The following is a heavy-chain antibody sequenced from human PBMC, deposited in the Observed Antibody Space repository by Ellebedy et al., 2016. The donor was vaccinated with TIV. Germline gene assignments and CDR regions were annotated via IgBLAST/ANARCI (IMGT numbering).Heavy chain of an antibody. Sequence: SETLSLXCTVSGGSISSYYWSWIRQPPGKGLEWIGYIYYSGSTNYNPSLKSRVTISVDTSKNQFSLKLSSVTAADTAVYYCARGAFDFWSGYYPANHYYYYYMDVWGKGTTVTVSS. D-gene: IGHD3-3*01. V-gene: IGHV4-59*01. J-gene: IGHJ6*03. CDR3: ARGAFDFWSGYYPANHYYYYYMDV. CDR1: GGSISSYY. CDR2: IYYSGST.